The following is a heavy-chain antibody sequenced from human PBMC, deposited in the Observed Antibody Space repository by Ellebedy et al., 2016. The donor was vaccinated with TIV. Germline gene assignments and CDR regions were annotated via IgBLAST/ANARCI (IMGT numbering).Heavy chain of an antibody. D-gene: IGHD6-6*01. CDR2: INTDASTT. CDR1: GFTFSNYW. V-gene: IGHV3-74*01. CDR3: TRDGLSSSYAY. Sequence: GESLKISXAASGFTFSNYWIHWVRQVPGKGLVWVSRINTDASTTNYADSVKGRFTISRDNAKNTLYLQMNSLRAEDTAVYYCTRDGLSSSYAYWGQGTLVSVSS. J-gene: IGHJ1*01.